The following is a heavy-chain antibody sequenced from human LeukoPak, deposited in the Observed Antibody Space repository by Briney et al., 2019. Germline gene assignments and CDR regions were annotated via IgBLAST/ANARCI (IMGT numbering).Heavy chain of an antibody. Sequence: PSETLSLTCAVYGGSFSGYYWSWIRQPPGKGLEWIREINHSGSTNYNPSLKSRVTISVDTSKNQFSLKLSSVTAADTAVYYCARLGPYDSSGYYYVDYWGQGTLVTVSS. CDR3: ARLGPYDSSGYYYVDY. CDR1: GGSFSGYY. CDR2: INHSGST. V-gene: IGHV4-34*01. D-gene: IGHD3-22*01. J-gene: IGHJ4*02.